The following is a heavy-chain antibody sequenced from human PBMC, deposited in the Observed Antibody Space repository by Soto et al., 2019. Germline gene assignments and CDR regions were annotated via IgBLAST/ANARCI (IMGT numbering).Heavy chain of an antibody. CDR3: AAGGGLPRYY. Sequence: QLQLQESGSGLVKPSQTLSLTCAVSGGSISSGGYSWSWIRQPPGKGLEWIGYIYHSGSTYYNPSLESRASISVDRSKNQFSLKLSSVAAADTAVYYCAAGGGLPRYYWGQGTLVTVSS. CDR1: GGSISSGGYS. CDR2: IYHSGST. D-gene: IGHD5-12*01. V-gene: IGHV4-30-2*01. J-gene: IGHJ4*02.